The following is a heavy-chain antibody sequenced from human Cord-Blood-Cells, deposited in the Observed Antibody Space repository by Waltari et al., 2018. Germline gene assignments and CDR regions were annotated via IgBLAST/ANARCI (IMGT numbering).Heavy chain of an antibody. CDR3: ARVVEYSSSSYNVDY. CDR2: IYHSGST. D-gene: IGHD6-6*01. Sequence: QVQLQQSGHGLVKPSGTLSLTCAVSGGAISSSNWYSWVRHPPGKGLEWIGEIYHSGSTNYNPSLKSRVTISVDKSKNQFSLKLSSVTAADTAVYYCARVVEYSSSSYNVDYWGQGTLVTVSS. J-gene: IGHJ4*02. V-gene: IGHV4-4*02. CDR1: GGAISSSNW.